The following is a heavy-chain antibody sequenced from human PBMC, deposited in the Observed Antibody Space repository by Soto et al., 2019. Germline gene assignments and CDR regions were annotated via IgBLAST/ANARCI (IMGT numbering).Heavy chain of an antibody. CDR2: ISGSGGNT. V-gene: IGHV3-23*01. CDR3: AKDRDITIFGVVIIPMPYGMDV. CDR1: GFTFSIYA. Sequence: PGGSLRLSCAASGFTFSIYAMSWFRQAPGKGLEWASAISGSGGNTHYADSVKGRFTISRDNSKNTLYLQMNSLRAEDTAVYYCAKDRDITIFGVVIIPMPYGMDVWGQGTTVTVSS. J-gene: IGHJ6*02. D-gene: IGHD3-3*01.